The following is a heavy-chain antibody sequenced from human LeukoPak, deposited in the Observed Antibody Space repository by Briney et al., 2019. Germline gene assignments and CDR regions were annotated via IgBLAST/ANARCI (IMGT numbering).Heavy chain of an antibody. D-gene: IGHD2-15*01. CDR1: GGSINNYY. J-gene: IGHJ3*02. CDR2: IYTRGST. Sequence: PSETLSLTCTVSGGSINNYYWSWIRQPAGKGLEWIGRIYTRGSTNYNPSLRSRVTMSVDTSKNQFSLKLSSVTAADTAVYYCTRGRYCSADICSGGDAFDIWGQGTMVSVSS. CDR3: TRGRYCSADICSGGDAFDI. V-gene: IGHV4-4*07.